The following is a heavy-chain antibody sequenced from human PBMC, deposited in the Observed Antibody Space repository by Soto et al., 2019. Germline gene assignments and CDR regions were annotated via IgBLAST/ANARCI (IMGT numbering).Heavy chain of an antibody. CDR3: ATDPAAIPRGAVDI. CDR1: GFTFSSYA. Sequence: EVQLLESGGGLVKPGGSLRLSCAASGFTFSSYAMSWVRQAPGQGLEWVSALSGSGGSTDYAESVKGRFTISRDNSKNTGDLQMNSLRADDTAVYYCATDPAAIPRGAVDIWGQGTLVTVSS. J-gene: IGHJ3*02. D-gene: IGHD2-2*01. CDR2: LSGSGGST. V-gene: IGHV3-23*01.